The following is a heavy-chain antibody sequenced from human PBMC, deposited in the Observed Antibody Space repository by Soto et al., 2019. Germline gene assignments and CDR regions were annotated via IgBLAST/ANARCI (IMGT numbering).Heavy chain of an antibody. CDR2: INPSGGST. V-gene: IGHV1-46*03. J-gene: IGHJ5*02. CDR1: GYTFTIYY. Sequence: GTSVKVSCTASGYTFTIYYMHWVRQAPGQGLEWMGIINPSGGSTSYAQKFQGRVTMTRDTSTSTVYMELSSLRSEDTAVYYCARECRFQENWFDPWGQGTLVTVSS. CDR3: ARECRFQENWFDP.